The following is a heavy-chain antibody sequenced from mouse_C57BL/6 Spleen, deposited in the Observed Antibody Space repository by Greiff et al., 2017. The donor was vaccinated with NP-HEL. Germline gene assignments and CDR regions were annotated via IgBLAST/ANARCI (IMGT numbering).Heavy chain of an antibody. D-gene: IGHD4-1*01. CDR3: ARKEGLGLNWYFDV. CDR2: IDPSDSET. Sequence: QVQLQQPGAELVRPGSSVKLSCKASGYTFTSYWMHWVKQRPIQGLEWIGNIDPSDSETHYNQKFRDKATLTVDKSSSTAYMQLSSLTSEDSAVYYCARKEGLGLNWYFDVWGTGTTVTVSS. J-gene: IGHJ1*03. CDR1: GYTFTSYW. V-gene: IGHV1-52*01.